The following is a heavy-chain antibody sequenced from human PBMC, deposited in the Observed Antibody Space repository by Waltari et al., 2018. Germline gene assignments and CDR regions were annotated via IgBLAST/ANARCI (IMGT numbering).Heavy chain of an antibody. J-gene: IGHJ4*02. D-gene: IGHD3-22*01. CDR2: ISPIFGTA. V-gene: IGHV1-69*08. CDR1: GGTFSSYA. CDR3: ARAPNYYEVFDY. Sequence: QVQLVQSGAEVKKPGSSVKVSCKASGGTFSSYAISWVRQAPGQGLEWMGRISPIFGTANYAQKFQGRVTITADKSTSTAYMELSSLRSEDTAVYYCARAPNYYEVFDYWGQGTLVTVSS.